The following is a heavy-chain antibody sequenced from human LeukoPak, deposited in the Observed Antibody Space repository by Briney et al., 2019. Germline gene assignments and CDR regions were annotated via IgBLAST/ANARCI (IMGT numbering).Heavy chain of an antibody. CDR1: GYTFTSYY. J-gene: IGHJ4*02. D-gene: IGHD3-10*01. V-gene: IGHV1-2*02. Sequence: GASVKVSCKASGYTFTSYYMHWVRQAPGQGLECMGWINPNSGGTKYAQKFQGRVTMTRDTSISTAYMELSSLRSEDTAVYYCARRSSITMVRGVTIFDYWGQGTLVTVSS. CDR3: ARRSSITMVRGVTIFDY. CDR2: INPNSGGT.